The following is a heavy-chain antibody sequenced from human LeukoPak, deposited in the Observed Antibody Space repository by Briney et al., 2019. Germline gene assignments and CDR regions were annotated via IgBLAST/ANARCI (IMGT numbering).Heavy chain of an antibody. CDR1: GFTFSSYG. D-gene: IGHD6-25*01. CDR3: ARGSGPYYFDY. CDR2: IWYDGSNK. J-gene: IGHJ4*02. V-gene: IGHV3-33*01. Sequence: GGSLRLSCAASGFTFSSYGMHWVRQAPGRGLEGVAVIWYDGSNKYYADSVKGRFTISRDNSKNTLYLQMNSLRAEDTAVYYCARGSGPYYFDYWGQGTLVTVSS.